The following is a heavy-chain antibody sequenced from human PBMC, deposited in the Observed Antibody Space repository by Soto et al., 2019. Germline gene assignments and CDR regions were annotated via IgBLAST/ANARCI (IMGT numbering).Heavy chain of an antibody. J-gene: IGHJ4*02. Sequence: PGGSLRLSCAASGFTFSSYGMHWVRQAPGKGLEWVAVISYDGSNKYYADSVKGRFTISRDNSKNTLYLQMNSLRAEDTAVYYCAKDRYSVGLEWLPFDYWGQGTLVTSPQ. CDR1: GFTFSSYG. V-gene: IGHV3-30*18. D-gene: IGHD3-3*01. CDR3: AKDRYSVGLEWLPFDY. CDR2: ISYDGSNK.